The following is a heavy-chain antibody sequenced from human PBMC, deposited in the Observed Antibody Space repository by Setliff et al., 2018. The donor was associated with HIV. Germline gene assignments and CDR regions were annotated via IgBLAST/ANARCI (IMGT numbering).Heavy chain of an antibody. Sequence: GASVKVSCKASGYNFTDYDINWVRQATGQGLEWMGWMNPNNGNTGYAEKFQGRVTMTRDTSISTAYMELNSLRSDDTAVNYCASSWSRIRYYGMDVWGQGTTVTVSS. V-gene: IGHV1-8*02. CDR1: GYNFTDYD. D-gene: IGHD6-13*01. CDR2: MNPNNGNT. J-gene: IGHJ6*02. CDR3: ASSWSRIRYYGMDV.